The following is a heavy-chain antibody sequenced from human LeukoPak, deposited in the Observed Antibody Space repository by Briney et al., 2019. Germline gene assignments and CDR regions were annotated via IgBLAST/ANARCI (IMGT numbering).Heavy chain of an antibody. CDR3: VRCVRIGDSSGYQGELDY. J-gene: IGHJ4*02. CDR2: MKPNSGNT. CDR1: GYTFTSYD. Sequence: GASVKVSCKASGYTFTSYDINWVRQATGQGLEWMGWMKPNSGNTGYAQKFQGRVTMTRNTSISTAYMELSSLRSEDTAVYYCVRCVRIGDSSGYQGELDYWGQGTLVTVSS. V-gene: IGHV1-8*01. D-gene: IGHD3-22*01.